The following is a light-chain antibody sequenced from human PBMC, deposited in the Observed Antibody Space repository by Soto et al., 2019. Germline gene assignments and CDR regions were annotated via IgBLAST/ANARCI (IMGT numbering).Light chain of an antibody. CDR2: AAS. V-gene: IGKV1-27*01. CDR1: QGVSNF. CDR3: QNYNSAPRT. J-gene: IGKJ1*01. Sequence: DIQMTQSPSSLSASVGDRVTITCRASQGVSNFLVWYQQKPGKVPKLLIYAASTLQSGVPTRFSGSGSGTDFTLTISSLQPEDVATYYCQNYNSAPRTFGQGTKVAIK.